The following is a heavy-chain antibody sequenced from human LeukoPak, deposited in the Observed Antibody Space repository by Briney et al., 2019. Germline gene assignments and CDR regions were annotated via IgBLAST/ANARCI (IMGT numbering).Heavy chain of an antibody. CDR2: SNPNSGGT. Sequence: GASVKVSCKASGYTFTGYYMHWVRQAPGQGLEWMGWSNPNSGGTNYAQKFQGWVTMTRDTSISTAYMELSRLRSDDTAVYYCARAYYDILPGYYPVFGYCGQGTLVTAPS. CDR1: GYTFTGYY. D-gene: IGHD3-9*01. V-gene: IGHV1-2*04. CDR3: ARAYYDILPGYYPVFGY. J-gene: IGHJ4*02.